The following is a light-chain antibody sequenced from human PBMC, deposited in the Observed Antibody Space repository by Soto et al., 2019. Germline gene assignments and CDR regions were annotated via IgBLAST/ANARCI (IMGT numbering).Light chain of an antibody. CDR3: QQYNTWPLT. CDR2: DAS. CDR1: QSVSSN. Sequence: ETVMTQSPATLSVSPGERPTLSCRASQSVSSNLSWYQQKPGQAPRLLSYDASTMATGIPARFSGSGSGTEFTLTISSLQSEDFAVYYFQQYNTWPLTFGPGTKVDIK. J-gene: IGKJ3*01. V-gene: IGKV3-15*01.